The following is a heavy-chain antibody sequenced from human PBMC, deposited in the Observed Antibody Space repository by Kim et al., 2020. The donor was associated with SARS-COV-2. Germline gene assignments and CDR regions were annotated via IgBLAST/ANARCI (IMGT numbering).Heavy chain of an antibody. D-gene: IGHD6-25*01. CDR1: GFTFSNSG. Sequence: GGSLRLSCTASGFTFSNSGMAWVRQAPGKGKEWVSAIGVGGSTFYPDSVRGRFIISRENSENTLYLQMNSLRAEDTAIYYCAKERVGSGWGSYHEYWGQGTLVTVP. J-gene: IGHJ4*02. CDR3: AKERVGSGWGSYHEY. V-gene: IGHV3-23*01. CDR2: IGVGGST.